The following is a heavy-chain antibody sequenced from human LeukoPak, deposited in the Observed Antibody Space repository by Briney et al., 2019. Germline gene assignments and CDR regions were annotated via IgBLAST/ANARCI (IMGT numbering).Heavy chain of an antibody. J-gene: IGHJ4*02. Sequence: SVKVSCKASGGTFSGYAISLVRQAAGQGLEWMGRSIPILGIANYAQKFQGRVTITADKSTSTAYMELSSLRSEDTAVYYCARTEYYYDSSGYPAPFDYWGQGTLVTVSS. CDR3: ARTEYYYDSSGYPAPFDY. CDR1: GGTFSGYA. V-gene: IGHV1-69*04. D-gene: IGHD3-22*01. CDR2: SIPILGIA.